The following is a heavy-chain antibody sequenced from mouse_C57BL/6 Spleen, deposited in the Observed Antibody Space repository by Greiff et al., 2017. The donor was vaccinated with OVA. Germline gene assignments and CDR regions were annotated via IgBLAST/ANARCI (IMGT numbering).Heavy chain of an antibody. Sequence: QVQLQQSGPELVKPGASVKISCKASGYAFSSSWMNWVKQRPGKGLEWIGRIYPGDGDTNYNGKFKGKATLTADKSSSTAYMQLSSLTSEDSAVYFGAGGYYYGSSPLFPYWGQGTLVTVSA. CDR3: AGGYYYGSSPLFPY. CDR1: GYAFSSSW. J-gene: IGHJ3*01. D-gene: IGHD1-1*01. V-gene: IGHV1-82*01. CDR2: IYPGDGDT.